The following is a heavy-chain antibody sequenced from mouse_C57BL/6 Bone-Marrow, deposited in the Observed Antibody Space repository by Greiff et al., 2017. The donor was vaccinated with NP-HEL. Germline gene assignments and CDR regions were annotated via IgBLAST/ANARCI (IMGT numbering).Heavy chain of an antibody. V-gene: IGHV1-80*01. CDR1: GYAFSSYW. CDR2: IYPGDGDT. CDR3: ARGGDYYLDY. J-gene: IGHJ2*01. Sequence: VKLMESGAELVKPGASVKISCKASGYAFSSYWMNWVKQRPGKGLEWIGQIYPGDGDTNYNGKFKGKATLTADKSSSTAYMQLSSLTSEDSAVYFCARGGDYYLDYWGQGTTLTVSS.